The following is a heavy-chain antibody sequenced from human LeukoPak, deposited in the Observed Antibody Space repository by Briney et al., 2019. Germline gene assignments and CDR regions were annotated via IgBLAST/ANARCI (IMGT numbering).Heavy chain of an antibody. Sequence: GASVKVSCKASGFTFTSSTIQWVRQARGQSLEWIGWIVVGSGNTNYAQKFQERVIITRDMSTTTVYMELSSLRSEDTAVYYCAGTPWFGELTLDYWGQGPVLTVSS. CDR2: IVVGSGNT. J-gene: IGHJ4*02. V-gene: IGHV1-58*02. D-gene: IGHD3-10*01. CDR3: AGTPWFGELTLDY. CDR1: GFTFTSST.